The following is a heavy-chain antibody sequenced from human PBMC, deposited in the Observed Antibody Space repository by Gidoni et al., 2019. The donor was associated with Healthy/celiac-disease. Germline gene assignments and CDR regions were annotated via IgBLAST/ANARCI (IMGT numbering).Heavy chain of an antibody. J-gene: IGHJ6*02. CDR1: GFTFSSYD. CDR2: IGTAGDT. Sequence: EVQLVESGGGLVQPGGSLRLSCAASGFTFSSYDMHWVRQATGKGLEWVSAIGTAGDTYYPGSVKGRFTISRENAKNSLYLQMNSLRAGDTAVYYCARGGPTSGIYYYYGMDVWGQGTTVTVSS. V-gene: IGHV3-13*01. D-gene: IGHD6-13*01. CDR3: ARGGPTSGIYYYYGMDV.